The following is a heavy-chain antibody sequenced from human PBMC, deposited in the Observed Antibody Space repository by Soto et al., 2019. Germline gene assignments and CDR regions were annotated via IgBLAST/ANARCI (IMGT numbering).Heavy chain of an antibody. CDR2: INHSGST. D-gene: IGHD2-2*01. CDR3: ARDRLGYCSSTSCYPNYYYYGMDV. V-gene: IGHV4-34*01. Sequence: QVQLQQWGAGLLKPSETLSLTCAVYGGSFSGYYWRWIRQPPGKGLEWIGEINHSGSTNYNPSLKSRVTISVDTSKNQFSLKLSSVTAADTAVYYCARDRLGYCSSTSCYPNYYYYGMDVWGQGTTVTVSS. CDR1: GGSFSGYY. J-gene: IGHJ6*02.